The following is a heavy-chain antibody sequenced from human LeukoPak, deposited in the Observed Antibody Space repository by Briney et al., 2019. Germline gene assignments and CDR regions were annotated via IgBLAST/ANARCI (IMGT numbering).Heavy chain of an antibody. CDR3: ARDGFGTGSN. CDR2: IKQDGSEK. Sequence: PSETLSLTCTVSGGSISSSSYYWGWIRQPPGKGLEWEANIKQDGSEKNYVDSVKGRFIISRDNAKNSLYLQMNTLRADDTAVYYCARDGFGTGSNWGQGTLVTVSS. CDR1: GGSISSSSYY. V-gene: IGHV3-7*03. D-gene: IGHD3-16*01. J-gene: IGHJ4*02.